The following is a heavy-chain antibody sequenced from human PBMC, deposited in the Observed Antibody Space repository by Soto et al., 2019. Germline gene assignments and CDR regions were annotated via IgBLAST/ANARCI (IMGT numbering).Heavy chain of an antibody. CDR1: GFTFSSYW. D-gene: IGHD3-10*01. Sequence: GGSLRLSCAASGFTFSSYWMSWVRQAPGKGLEWVANIKQDGSEKYYVDSVKGRFTISRDNAKNSLYLQMNSLRAEDTAVYYCAKDGGYMVRGDYYYYMDVWGKGTTVTVSS. J-gene: IGHJ6*03. CDR2: IKQDGSEK. CDR3: AKDGGYMVRGDYYYYMDV. V-gene: IGHV3-7*01.